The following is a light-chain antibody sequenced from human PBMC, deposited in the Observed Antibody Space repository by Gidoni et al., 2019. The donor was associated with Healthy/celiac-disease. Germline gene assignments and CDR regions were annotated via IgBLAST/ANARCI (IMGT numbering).Light chain of an antibody. Sequence: EIVMTRSPAPLSVSPGERATLSCRASQSVSSNLAWYQQKPGQAPRLLIYGASTRATGIPARFSGSGSGTEFTLTISSLQSEDFAVYYCQQYNNWPSTFXQXTRLEIK. CDR1: QSVSSN. CDR2: GAS. CDR3: QQYNNWPST. V-gene: IGKV3-15*01. J-gene: IGKJ5*01.